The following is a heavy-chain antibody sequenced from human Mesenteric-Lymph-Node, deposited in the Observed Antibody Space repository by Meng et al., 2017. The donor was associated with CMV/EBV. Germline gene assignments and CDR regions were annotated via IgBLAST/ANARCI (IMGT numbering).Heavy chain of an antibody. D-gene: IGHD5-24*01. Sequence: SETLSLTCTVSGGSISNYYCSWIRQPPGKGLEWIGYIYYSGSTNYNPSLKSRLTISVDTSKNQFSLKLSSVTAADTAVYYCARSDGYGDYFDHWGQGTLVTVSS. CDR2: IYYSGST. V-gene: IGHV4-59*01. CDR3: ARSDGYGDYFDH. CDR1: GGSISNYY. J-gene: IGHJ4*02.